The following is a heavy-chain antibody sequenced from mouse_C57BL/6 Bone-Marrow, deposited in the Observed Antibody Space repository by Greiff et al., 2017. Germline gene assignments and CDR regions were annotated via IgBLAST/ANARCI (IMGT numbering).Heavy chain of an antibody. CDR3: ARWGYGGYAMDY. D-gene: IGHD1-2*01. CDR1: GYTFTNYW. CDR2: IYPGGGYT. V-gene: IGHV1-63*01. J-gene: IGHJ4*01. Sequence: QVQLQQSGAELVRPGTSVKMSCKASGYTFTNYWIGWAKQRPGHGLEWIGDIYPGGGYTNYNEKFKGKATLTADKSSSKAYMQFSSLTSEDSAIYYCARWGYGGYAMDYWGQGTSVTVSS.